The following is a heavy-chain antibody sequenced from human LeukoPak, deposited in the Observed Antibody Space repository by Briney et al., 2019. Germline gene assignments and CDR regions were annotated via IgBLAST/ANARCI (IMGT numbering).Heavy chain of an antibody. D-gene: IGHD2-15*01. J-gene: IGHJ2*01. CDR3: ARVQVAANTDYWYFDL. V-gene: IGHV3-30*03. CDR1: GFTFSSYG. Sequence: PGGSLRLSCAASGFTFSSYGMHWVRQAPGKGLEWAAVISYEGSNKYYADSVRGRFTISRDNSKNTLYLQMSSLRAEDAAVYYCARVQVAANTDYWYFDLWGRGTLVLVSS. CDR2: ISYEGSNK.